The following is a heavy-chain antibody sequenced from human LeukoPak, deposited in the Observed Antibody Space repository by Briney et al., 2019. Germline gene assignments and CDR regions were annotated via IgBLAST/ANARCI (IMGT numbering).Heavy chain of an antibody. CDR1: GGSISSGGYD. V-gene: IGHV4-31*03. D-gene: IGHD4-17*01. Sequence: PSETLSLTCTISGGSISSGGYDWSWIRQHPGKGLEWIGYIYYSGSTYYNPSLKSRVTISVDTSKNQFSLKLSSVTAADTAVYYCASSYGDSPMGYWGQGTLVTVSS. CDR2: IYYSGST. CDR3: ASSYGDSPMGY. J-gene: IGHJ4*02.